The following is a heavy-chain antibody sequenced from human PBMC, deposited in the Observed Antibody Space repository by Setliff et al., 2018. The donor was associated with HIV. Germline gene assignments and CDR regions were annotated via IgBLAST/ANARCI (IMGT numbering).Heavy chain of an antibody. D-gene: IGHD3-9*01. J-gene: IGHJ4*02. V-gene: IGHV4-38-2*02. CDR3: ARGDILTGYPPGYDY. Sequence: PSETLSLTCTVSGYSISSGYYWGWVRQPPGKGVDGIGSFYPSGRTYYSPSLQGRVTISVDTSKNQLSLKLSSVTAADTAVYYCARGDILTGYPPGYDYWGQGTLVTVSS. CDR2: FYPSGRT. CDR1: GYSISSGYY.